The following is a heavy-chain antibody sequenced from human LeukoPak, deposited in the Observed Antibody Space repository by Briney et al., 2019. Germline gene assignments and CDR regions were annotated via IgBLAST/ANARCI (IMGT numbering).Heavy chain of an antibody. D-gene: IGHD2-2*03. CDR1: GYTFTGYY. J-gene: IGHJ4*02. CDR2: INPNSGGT. V-gene: IGHV1-2*02. CDR3: ARVVDIVVVPAAKIFDY. Sequence: ASVKVSCKASGYTFTGYYLHWVRQAPGQGLEWMGWINPNSGGTNYAQKFQDRVTMTRDTSISTAYMELSSLRSDDTAVYYCARVVDIVVVPAAKIFDYWGQGTLVTVSS.